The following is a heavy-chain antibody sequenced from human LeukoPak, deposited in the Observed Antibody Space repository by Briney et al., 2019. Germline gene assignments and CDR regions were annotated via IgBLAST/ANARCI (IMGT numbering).Heavy chain of an antibody. CDR2: ISGRGGST. J-gene: IGHJ5*02. CDR1: GFTFSSFA. Sequence: PGGSLRLSCAPYGFTFSSFAMSWVRPAPGKGREWVSSISGRGGSTYYAESVKGRFTISRDNSKNTLYLQMNSLRAEDTAVYYCAKDHYYDSSGYHNWFDPWGQGTLVTVSS. CDR3: AKDHYYDSSGYHNWFDP. D-gene: IGHD3-22*01. V-gene: IGHV3-23*01.